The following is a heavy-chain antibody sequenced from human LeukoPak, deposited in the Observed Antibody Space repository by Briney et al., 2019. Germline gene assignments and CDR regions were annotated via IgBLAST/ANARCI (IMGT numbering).Heavy chain of an antibody. CDR1: GYTFTSYY. J-gene: IGHJ6*02. Sequence: GASVKVSCKASGYTFTSYYMHWVRQAPGQGLEWMGIINPSGGSTSYAQKFQGRVTITRDTSTSTVYMELSSLRSEDTAVYYCAREGSSGGTDYGMDVWGQGTTVTVSS. CDR2: INPSGGST. V-gene: IGHV1-46*01. D-gene: IGHD6-19*01. CDR3: AREGSSGGTDYGMDV.